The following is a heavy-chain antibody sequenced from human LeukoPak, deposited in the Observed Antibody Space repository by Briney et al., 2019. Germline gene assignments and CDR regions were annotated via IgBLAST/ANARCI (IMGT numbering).Heavy chain of an antibody. CDR3: ARDYYDSSGYSLDY. CDR2: IYYSGST. J-gene: IGHJ4*02. V-gene: IGHV4-30-4*01. D-gene: IGHD3-22*01. Sequence: PSETLSLTCAVYGGSFSDYYWSWIRQPPGKGLEWIGYIYYSGSTYYNPSLKSRVTISVDTSKNQFSLKLSSVTAADTAVYYCARDYYDSSGYSLDYWGQGTLVTVSS. CDR1: GGSFSDYY.